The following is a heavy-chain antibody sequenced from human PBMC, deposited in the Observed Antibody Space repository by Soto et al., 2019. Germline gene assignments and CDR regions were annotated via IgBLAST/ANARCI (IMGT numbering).Heavy chain of an antibody. CDR2: ISGSGGST. CDR3: AKDPECIVVVPAAIADPPCEDNWFDP. Sequence: GGSLKISCAASGFTFSSYAMSWVRQAPGKGLEWVSAISGSGGSTYYADSVKGRFTISRDNSKNTLYLQMNSLRAEDTAVYYCAKDPECIVVVPAAIADPPCEDNWFDPWGQGTLVTVSS. CDR1: GFTFSSYA. V-gene: IGHV3-23*01. J-gene: IGHJ5*02. D-gene: IGHD2-2*01.